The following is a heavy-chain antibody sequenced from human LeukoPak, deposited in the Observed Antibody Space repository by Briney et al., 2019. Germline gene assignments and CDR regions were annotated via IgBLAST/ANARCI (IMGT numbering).Heavy chain of an antibody. CDR2: IYWDDDK. D-gene: IGHD4-11*01. J-gene: IGHJ4*02. CDR1: GFSLSTSGVG. Sequence: SGPTLVNPTQTLTPTCTFSGFSLSTSGVGVGWVRQPPGKALEWLALIYWDDDKRYNSSLKSRLTITKDTSKNQVVLTMTNVDPVDTATYYCVHRRIYSPFDYWGRGALVTVSS. CDR3: VHRRIYSPFDY. V-gene: IGHV2-5*02.